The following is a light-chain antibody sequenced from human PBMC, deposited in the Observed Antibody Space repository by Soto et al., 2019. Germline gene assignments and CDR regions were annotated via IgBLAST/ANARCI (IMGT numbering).Light chain of an antibody. J-gene: IGLJ3*02. V-gene: IGLV2-8*01. CDR2: EVS. Sequence: QSALTQPPSASGSPGQSVTISCTGTSSDVGGYNYVSWYQQHPGKAPKLMIYEVSKRPSGVPDRFSGSKSGNTASLTVSGLQAEYEAAYYCSSYAGSNNLVFGGGTKLTVL. CDR3: SSYAGSNNLV. CDR1: SSDVGGYNY.